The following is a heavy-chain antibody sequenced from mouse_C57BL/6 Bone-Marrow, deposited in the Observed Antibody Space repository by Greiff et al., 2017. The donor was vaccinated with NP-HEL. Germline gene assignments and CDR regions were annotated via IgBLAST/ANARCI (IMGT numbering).Heavy chain of an antibody. Sequence: EVQVVESGGGLVKPGGSLKLSCAASGFTFSDYGMHWVRQAPEKGLEWVAYISSGSSTIYYADTVKGRFTISRDNAKNTLFLQMTSLRSEDTAMYYCARPSLLLRDYFDYWGQGTTLTVSS. CDR3: ARPSLLLRDYFDY. CDR2: ISSGSSTI. CDR1: GFTFSDYG. V-gene: IGHV5-17*01. J-gene: IGHJ2*01. D-gene: IGHD1-1*01.